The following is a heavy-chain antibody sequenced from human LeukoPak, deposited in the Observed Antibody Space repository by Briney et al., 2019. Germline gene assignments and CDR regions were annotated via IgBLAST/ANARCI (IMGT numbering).Heavy chain of an antibody. V-gene: IGHV4-4*07. CDR1: GGSISSYY. CDR2: IYTSGST. D-gene: IGHD6-13*01. CDR3: ARNLIAAAGPYNWFDP. J-gene: IGHJ5*02. Sequence: SETLSLTCTVSGGSISSYYWSWIRQPAGKGLEWIGRIYTSGSTNYNPSLKSRVTMSVDTSKNQFSLKLSSVTAADTAVYYCARNLIAAAGPYNWFDPWGQGTLVTVSS.